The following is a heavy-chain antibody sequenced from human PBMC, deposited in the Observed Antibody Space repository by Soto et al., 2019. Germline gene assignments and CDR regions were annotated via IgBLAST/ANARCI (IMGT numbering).Heavy chain of an antibody. CDR1: GDSVSSNSAA. Sequence: SQTLSLTCAISGDSVSSNSAAWNWIRQSPSRGLEWLGRTYYRSKWYNDYAVSVKSRITINPDTSKNQFSLQLNYVTPEDTAVYYCARTTYYYDSSGYSTHQIFDYWGQGTLVTVSS. CDR3: ARTTYYYDSSGYSTHQIFDY. V-gene: IGHV6-1*01. CDR2: TYYRSKWYN. J-gene: IGHJ4*02. D-gene: IGHD3-22*01.